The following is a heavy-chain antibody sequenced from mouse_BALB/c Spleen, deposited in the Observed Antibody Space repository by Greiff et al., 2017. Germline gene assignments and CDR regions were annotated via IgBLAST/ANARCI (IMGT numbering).Heavy chain of an antibody. J-gene: IGHJ3*01. CDR2: IWAGGST. D-gene: IGHD4-1*01. Sequence: VQLQQSGPGLVAPSQSLSITCTVSGFSLTSYGVHWVRQPPGKGLEWLGVIWAGGSTNYNSALMSRLSISKDNSKSQVFLKMNSLQTDDTAMYYCAREGVNWDGGFAYWGQGTLVTVSA. V-gene: IGHV2-9*02. CDR3: AREGVNWDGGFAY. CDR1: GFSLTSYG.